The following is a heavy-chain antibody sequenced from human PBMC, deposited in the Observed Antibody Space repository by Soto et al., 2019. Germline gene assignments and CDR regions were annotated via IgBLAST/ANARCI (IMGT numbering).Heavy chain of an antibody. V-gene: IGHV3-21*01. CDR1: GFTFGSFS. Sequence: ESGGGLVKPGGSLRLSCAASGFTFGSFSMNWVRQAPGKGLEWVSSISSSSSYIYYADSAKGRFTISRDNAKNSLYLQMSSLRAEDTAVYYCARDTDDFWSGYFNSATSFDSWGQGTLVTVSS. CDR3: ARDTDDFWSGYFNSATSFDS. D-gene: IGHD3-3*01. J-gene: IGHJ4*02. CDR2: ISSSSSYI.